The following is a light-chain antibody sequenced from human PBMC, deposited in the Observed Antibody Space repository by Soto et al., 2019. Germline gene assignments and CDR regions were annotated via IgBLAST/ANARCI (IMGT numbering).Light chain of an antibody. CDR3: QQRNNWPLT. Sequence: EIVLTQSPATLSLSPGERATLSCRASQSVGSYLAWYQQKPGQPPSLLIYDASNRAAGIPARFSGSGSGTDFTLTISSLEPEDVAVYYCQQRNNWPLTFGGGTKVEIK. CDR2: DAS. V-gene: IGKV3-11*01. CDR1: QSVGSY. J-gene: IGKJ4*01.